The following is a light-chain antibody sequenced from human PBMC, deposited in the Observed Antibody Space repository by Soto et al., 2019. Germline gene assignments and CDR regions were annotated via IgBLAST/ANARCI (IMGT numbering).Light chain of an antibody. Sequence: DIQMAQSPSTLSASVGDRVTITCRASQSIDIWLAWYQQKAGKAPKLLIYKASTLESGVPSRFSGSGSGTEFPLTISSLQPDDVATYYCQQYNVYWTFGQGTKVEVK. CDR2: KAS. CDR3: QQYNVYWT. J-gene: IGKJ1*01. CDR1: QSIDIW. V-gene: IGKV1-5*03.